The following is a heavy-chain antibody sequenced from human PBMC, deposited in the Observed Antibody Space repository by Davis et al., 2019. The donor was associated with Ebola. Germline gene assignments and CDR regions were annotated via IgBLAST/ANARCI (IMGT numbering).Heavy chain of an antibody. CDR1: TYTFTSCV. J-gene: IGHJ5*01. Sequence: ASVLVSCKASTYTFTSCVISWVRQASGQGLGWMGWISSYNGNTNYAQKLQGRVTMTTDTSRSTAYMELRSLRSDDTAVYYCAREAGATTRIYDSWGQGTLVTVSS. V-gene: IGHV1-18*01. D-gene: IGHD1-26*01. CDR3: AREAGATTRIYDS. CDR2: ISSYNGNT.